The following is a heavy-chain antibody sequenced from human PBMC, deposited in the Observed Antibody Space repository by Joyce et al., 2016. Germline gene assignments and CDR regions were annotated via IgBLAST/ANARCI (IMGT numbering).Heavy chain of an antibody. CDR3: ARGWGVRALDL. CDR2: IIAGNGRT. D-gene: IGHD3-16*01. CDR1: GYTFGSYS. V-gene: IGHV1-3*01. J-gene: IGHJ5*02. Sequence: QLVQSGAEVKNPGASVKFSCKASGYTFGSYSLHWVRQAVGQRLVWVGYIIAGNGRTQYSKIFQVRVSITRDRSATTTFMELSSLTFDDTAIFYCARGWGVRALDLWGQGTLVTVSS.